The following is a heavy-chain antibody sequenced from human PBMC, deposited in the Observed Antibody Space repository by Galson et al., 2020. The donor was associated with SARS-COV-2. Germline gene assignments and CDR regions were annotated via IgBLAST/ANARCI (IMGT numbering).Heavy chain of an antibody. V-gene: IGHV3-9*01. CDR1: GFTFDDYA. Sequence: SLKISCAASGFTFDDYAMHWVRQAPGKGLEWVSGISWNSGSIGYADSVKGRFTISRDNAKNSLYLQMNSLRAEDTALYYCAKDIGYYDFWSGSLGYGMDVWGQGTTVTVSS. D-gene: IGHD3-3*01. CDR2: ISWNSGSI. CDR3: AKDIGYYDFWSGSLGYGMDV. J-gene: IGHJ6*02.